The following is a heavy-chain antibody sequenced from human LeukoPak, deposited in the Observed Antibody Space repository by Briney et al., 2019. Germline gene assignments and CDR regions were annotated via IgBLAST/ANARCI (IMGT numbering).Heavy chain of an antibody. CDR1: GGSISSSSYS. CDR3: ARHRAIGLVNLAFDY. CDR2: IYYSGST. Sequence: SETLSLTCTVSGGSISSSSYSWGWIRQPPGKGLEWIGSIYYSGSTYYNPSLKSRVTISVDTSKNQFSLKLSSVTAADTAVYYCARHRAIGLVNLAFDYWGQGTLVTVSS. D-gene: IGHD3-9*01. V-gene: IGHV4-39*01. J-gene: IGHJ4*02.